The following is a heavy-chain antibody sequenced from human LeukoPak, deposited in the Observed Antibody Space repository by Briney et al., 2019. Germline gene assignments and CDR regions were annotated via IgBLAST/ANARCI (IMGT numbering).Heavy chain of an antibody. CDR1: GFTFSSYE. J-gene: IGHJ3*02. D-gene: IGHD3-9*01. CDR2: ISSSGRTM. Sequence: GGSLRLSCAASGFTFSSYEMNWVRQAPGKGLEWVSYISSSGRTMYYADSLKGRFTISRDNAKNSLYLQMNSLRAEETAVYYCARESNDYDILTGPTLAAFDIWGQGTMVTVSS. CDR3: ARESNDYDILTGPTLAAFDI. V-gene: IGHV3-48*03.